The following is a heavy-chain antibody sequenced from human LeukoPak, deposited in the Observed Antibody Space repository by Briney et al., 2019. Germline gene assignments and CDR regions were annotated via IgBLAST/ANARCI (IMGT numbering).Heavy chain of an antibody. CDR3: AKDFAKYSYGCES. Sequence: GGSLRLSCAASGFTFDDYTMHWVRQAPGKGLEWVSLISWDGGTTYYADSVKGRFTISRDNSKNSLYLQMNSLRTEDTALYYCAKDFAKYSYGCESWGQGTLVNVPS. CDR1: GFTFDDYT. CDR2: ISWDGGTT. V-gene: IGHV3-43*01. D-gene: IGHD5-18*01. J-gene: IGHJ5*02.